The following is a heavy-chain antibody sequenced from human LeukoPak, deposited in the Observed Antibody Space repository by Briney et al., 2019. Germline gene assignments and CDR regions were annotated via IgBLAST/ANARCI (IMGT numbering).Heavy chain of an antibody. D-gene: IGHD2-2*01. CDR1: GYTFTSYG. J-gene: IGHJ4*02. CDR3: ARGYCSSTSCYVYLSDY. V-gene: IGHV1-18*01. CDR2: ISAYNGNT. Sequence: SVKVSCKASGYTFTSYGISWVRQAAGQGLEWMGWISAYNGNTNYEQKLQGRVTMTTDTSTSTAYMELRSLRSDDTAVYYCARGYCSSTSCYVYLSDYWGQGTLVTVSS.